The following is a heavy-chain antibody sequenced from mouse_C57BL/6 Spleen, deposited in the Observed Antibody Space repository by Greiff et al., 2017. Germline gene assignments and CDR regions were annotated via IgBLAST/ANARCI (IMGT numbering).Heavy chain of an antibody. V-gene: IGHV6-3*01. J-gene: IGHJ4*01. CDR2: IRLKSDNYAT. Sequence: EVKVEESGGGLVQPGGSMKLSCVASGFTFSNYWMNWVRQSPEKGLEWVAQIRLKSDNYATHYAESVKGRFTISRDDSKSSVYLQMNNLRAEDTGIYYCTALYGSSYGYAMDYWGQGTSVTVSS. CDR1: GFTFSNYW. D-gene: IGHD1-1*01. CDR3: TALYGSSYGYAMDY.